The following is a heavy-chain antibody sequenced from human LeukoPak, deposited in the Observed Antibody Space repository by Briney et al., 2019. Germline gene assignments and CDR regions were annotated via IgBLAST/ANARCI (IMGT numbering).Heavy chain of an antibody. CDR1: GYTFTGYY. CDR3: ARTTPNSSGWYTYDY. J-gene: IGHJ4*02. V-gene: IGHV1-2*02. D-gene: IGHD6-19*01. CDR2: INPNSGGT. Sequence: GASVKVSCKASGYTFTGYYMHWVRQAPGQGLEWMGWINPNSGGTNYAQKFQGRVTMTRDTSISTAYMELSRLRSDDTAVYYCARTTPNSSGWYTYDYWGQGTLVTVSS.